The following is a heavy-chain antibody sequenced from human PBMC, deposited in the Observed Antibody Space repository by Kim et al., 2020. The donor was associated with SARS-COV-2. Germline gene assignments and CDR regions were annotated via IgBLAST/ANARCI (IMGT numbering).Heavy chain of an antibody. J-gene: IGHJ4*02. V-gene: IGHV1-46*01. Sequence: YAQKFQGRVNMTRDTSTSTVYMELSSLRSEDTAVYYCARESYGGNSGLVYWGQGTLVTVSS. D-gene: IGHD4-17*01. CDR3: ARESYGGNSGLVY.